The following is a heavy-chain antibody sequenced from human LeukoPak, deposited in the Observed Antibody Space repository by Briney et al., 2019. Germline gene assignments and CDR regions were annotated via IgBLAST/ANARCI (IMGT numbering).Heavy chain of an antibody. D-gene: IGHD5-18*01. J-gene: IGHJ4*02. V-gene: IGHV4-34*01. CDR1: GGSFSGYY. CDR3: ARRRNVDTAMVTFLYAYFDY. Sequence: PSETLSLTCAVYGGSFSGYYWSWIRQPPGKGLEWIGEINHSGSTNYNPSLKSRVTISVDTSKNQFSLKLSSVTAADTAVYCCARRRNVDTAMVTFLYAYFDYWGQGTLVTVSS. CDR2: INHSGST.